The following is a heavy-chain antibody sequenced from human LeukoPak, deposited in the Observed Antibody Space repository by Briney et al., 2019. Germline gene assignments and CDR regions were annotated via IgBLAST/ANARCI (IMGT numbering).Heavy chain of an antibody. D-gene: IGHD4-23*01. CDR2: IIPILGIA. V-gene: IGHV1-69*04. CDR1: GGTFSSYA. J-gene: IGHJ6*02. Sequence: SVKVSCKASGGTFSSYAISWVRQTPGQGLEWMGRIIPILGIANYAQKFQGRVTITADKSTSTAYMELSSLRSEDTAVYYCASLRWQEVDGMDVWGQGTTVTVSS. CDR3: ASLRWQEVDGMDV.